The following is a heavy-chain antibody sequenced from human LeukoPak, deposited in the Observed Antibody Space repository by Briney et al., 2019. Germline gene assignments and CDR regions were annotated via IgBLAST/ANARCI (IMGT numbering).Heavy chain of an antibody. D-gene: IGHD3-16*01. J-gene: IGHJ3*02. Sequence: SETLSLTCIVSGGSISSISSNNYHWGWIRQPPGKGLEWIGSIYYSGSTYYNPSLKSRVTISVDTSKNQFSLKLSSVTAADTAVYYCAPYDYVEDDAFDIWGQGTMVTVSS. V-gene: IGHV4-39*01. CDR2: IYYSGST. CDR3: APYDYVEDDAFDI. CDR1: GGSISSISSNNYH.